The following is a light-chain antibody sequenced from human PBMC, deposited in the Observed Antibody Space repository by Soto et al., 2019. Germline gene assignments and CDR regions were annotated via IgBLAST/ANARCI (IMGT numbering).Light chain of an antibody. CDR3: CSYTDSRNHI. CDR2: EVS. J-gene: IGLJ1*01. V-gene: IGLV2-14*01. CDR1: SSDVGGYNY. Sequence: QSALTQPASVSGSPGQSITISCTGTSSDVGGYNYVSWYQQHPGKAPKLIIFEVSYRPSGISNRFSASKSGDTASLTISGLQADDEADYYCCSYTDSRNHIFGRATKATVL.